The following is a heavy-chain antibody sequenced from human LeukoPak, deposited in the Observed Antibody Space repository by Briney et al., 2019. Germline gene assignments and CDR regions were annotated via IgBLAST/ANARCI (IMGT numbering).Heavy chain of an antibody. CDR2: INSDGSST. J-gene: IGHJ4*02. V-gene: IGHV3-74*01. D-gene: IGHD2-15*01. CDR3: ARVSVRIGSLDY. Sequence: GGSLRLSCAASGLTFSSYWMHWVRQAPGKGLVWVSRINSDGSSTSYADSVKGRFTISRDNAKNTLYLQMNSLRAEDTAVYYCARVSVRIGSLDYWGQGTLVTVSS. CDR1: GLTFSSYW.